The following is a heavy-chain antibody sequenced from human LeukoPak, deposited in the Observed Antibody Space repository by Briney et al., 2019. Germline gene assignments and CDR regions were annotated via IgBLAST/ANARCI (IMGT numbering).Heavy chain of an antibody. D-gene: IGHD3-10*01. CDR2: ISYDGSNK. CDR1: GFTFSSYG. CDR3: AKARSMDLWTVPFDH. V-gene: IGHV3-30*18. Sequence: PGGSLRLSCAASGFTFSSYGMHWVRQAPGKGLEWVAVISYDGSNKYYADSVKGRFTISRDNSKNTLYLQMNSLRAGDTAVYYCAKARSMDLWTVPFDHWGQGTLVTVSS. J-gene: IGHJ4*02.